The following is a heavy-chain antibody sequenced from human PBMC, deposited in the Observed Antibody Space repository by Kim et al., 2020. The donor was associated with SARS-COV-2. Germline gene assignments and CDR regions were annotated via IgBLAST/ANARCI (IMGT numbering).Heavy chain of an antibody. D-gene: IGHD3-10*01. CDR3: AKGRTKIGELDY. V-gene: IGHV3-23*01. CDR2: ISGSGGST. Sequence: GGSLRLSCAASGFTFSSYAMSWVRQSPGKGLEWVSAISGSGGSTYYADSVKGLFTISRDNSQNTLYLQMNSLRAEDTAVYYCAKGRTKIGELDYWGQGTLVTVSS. CDR1: GFTFSSYA. J-gene: IGHJ4*02.